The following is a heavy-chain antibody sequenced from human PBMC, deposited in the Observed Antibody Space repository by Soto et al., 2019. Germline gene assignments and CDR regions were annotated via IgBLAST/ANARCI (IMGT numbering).Heavy chain of an antibody. CDR3: AGVNRDGYNNRRFDL. V-gene: IGHV4-59*01. D-gene: IGHD5-12*01. J-gene: IGHJ4*01. Sequence: SETLSLTCTVSGGSISSYYWSWIRQPPGKGLKWIGYIYYSGSTNYNPSLKSRVTISVDTSKNQFSLKLSSVTAADTPVYYCAGVNRDGYNNRRFDLWGDGTLDTV. CDR1: GGSISSYY. CDR2: IYYSGST.